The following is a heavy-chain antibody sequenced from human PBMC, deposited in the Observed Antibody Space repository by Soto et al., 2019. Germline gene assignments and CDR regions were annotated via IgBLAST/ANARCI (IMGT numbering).Heavy chain of an antibody. J-gene: IGHJ5*02. Sequence: ASVKVSCKASGYTFTNDDVTWVRQATGQGLEWMGWMNPGSGDTGYAQKFQGRVTMTRDISIATAYMELSSLRSEDTAIYYCARMASFGSLNWFDPWGQGTLVTVSS. V-gene: IGHV1-8*01. CDR2: MNPGSGDT. CDR1: GYTFTNDD. CDR3: ARMASFGSLNWFDP. D-gene: IGHD5-18*01.